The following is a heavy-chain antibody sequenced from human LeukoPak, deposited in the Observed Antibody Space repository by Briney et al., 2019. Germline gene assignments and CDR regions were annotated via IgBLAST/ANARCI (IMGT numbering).Heavy chain of an antibody. V-gene: IGHV3-7*01. CDR1: GFTFSNYW. Sequence: GGSLRLSCAASGFTFSNYWMSWVRQAPGKGLEWVANIRQDGIEKYYVDSVKGRFTISRDNAKTSLYLQMNSLRAEDTAMYYCARVDGYPDPFDIWGQGTMVTVSS. CDR3: ARVDGYPDPFDI. J-gene: IGHJ3*02. D-gene: IGHD5-24*01. CDR2: IRQDGIEK.